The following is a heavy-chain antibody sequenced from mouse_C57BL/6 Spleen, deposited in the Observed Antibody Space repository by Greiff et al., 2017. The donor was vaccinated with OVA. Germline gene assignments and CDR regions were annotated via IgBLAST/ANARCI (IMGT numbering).Heavy chain of an antibody. CDR1: GFNIKDDY. CDR3: TPYGSSDY. CDR2: IDPENGDT. J-gene: IGHJ2*01. D-gene: IGHD1-1*01. V-gene: IGHV14-4*01. Sequence: VQLQQSGAELVRPGASVKLSCTASGFNIKDDYMHWVKQRPEQGLEWIGWIDPENGDTEYASKFQGKATITADTSSNTAYLQLSSLTSEDTAVYYCTPYGSSDYWGQGTTLTVSS.